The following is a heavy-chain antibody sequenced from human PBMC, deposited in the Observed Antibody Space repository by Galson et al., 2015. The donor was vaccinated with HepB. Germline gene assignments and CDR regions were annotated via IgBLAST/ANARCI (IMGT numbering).Heavy chain of an antibody. J-gene: IGHJ3*01. CDR1: GFTFSNYY. V-gene: IGHV3-7*01. CDR2: INQDGSEK. D-gene: IGHD6-13*01. CDR3: ARGASSAFDV. Sequence: SLRLSCAASGFTFSNYYMHWVCQAPGKGLEWVADINQDGSEKYYVGSVKGRVTVSRDNAKNSLFLQMSSLRAEDTAVYYCARGASSAFDVWGQGTMVTVSS.